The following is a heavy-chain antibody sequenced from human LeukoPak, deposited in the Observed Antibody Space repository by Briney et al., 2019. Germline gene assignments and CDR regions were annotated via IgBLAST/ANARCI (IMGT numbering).Heavy chain of an antibody. CDR3: ARGRSGYDYFDY. D-gene: IGHD5-12*01. J-gene: IGHJ4*02. CDR2: TYYRSKWSH. Sequence: SQTLSLTCAISGDSVSSNSAAWNWIRQFPSRGLEWLGRTYYRSKWSHDYAISLKSRIIINPDTSENQFSLQLNSVTPDDTAVYYCARGRSGYDYFDYWGQGTVVTVSS. V-gene: IGHV6-1*01. CDR1: GDSVSSNSAA.